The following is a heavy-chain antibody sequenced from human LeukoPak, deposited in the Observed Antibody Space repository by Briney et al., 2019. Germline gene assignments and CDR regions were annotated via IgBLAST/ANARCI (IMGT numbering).Heavy chain of an antibody. CDR1: GYTFTDYY. D-gene: IGHD3-3*01. Sequence: ASVKVSCKASGYTFTDYYIHWVRQAPGQGLEWMGWINPNSGGTNYAQKFQGRVTMTRDTSISTAYMELNRLRSGDTAVYYCASGFWSGYYTGAYWGQGTLVTVSS. CDR2: INPNSGGT. CDR3: ASGFWSGYYTGAY. V-gene: IGHV1-2*02. J-gene: IGHJ4*02.